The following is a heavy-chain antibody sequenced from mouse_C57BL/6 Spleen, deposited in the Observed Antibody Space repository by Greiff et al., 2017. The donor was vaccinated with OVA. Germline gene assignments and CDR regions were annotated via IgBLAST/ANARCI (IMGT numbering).Heavy chain of an antibody. CDR1: GYTFTEYT. Sequence: VQGVESGAELVKPGASVKLSCKASGYTFTEYTIHWVKQRSGQGLEWIGWFYPGSGSIKYNEKFKDKATLTADKSSSTVYMELSRLTSEDSAVYFGARHEVGSSNWYFDDWGTGTTVTVSA. J-gene: IGHJ1*03. CDR3: ARHEVGSSNWYFDD. CDR2: FYPGSGSI. V-gene: IGHV1-62-2*01. D-gene: IGHD1-1*01.